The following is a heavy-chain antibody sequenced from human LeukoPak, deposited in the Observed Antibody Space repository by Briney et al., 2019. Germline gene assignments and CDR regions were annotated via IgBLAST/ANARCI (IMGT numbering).Heavy chain of an antibody. D-gene: IGHD3-10*01. CDR2: ISDSGGRT. J-gene: IGHJ4*02. V-gene: IGHV3-23*01. Sequence: GGSLRLSCAVSGITLSNYGMSWVRQAPGKGLEWVAGISDSGGRTNSADSVKGRFTISRDNPKNTLYLQMNSLRAEDTAVYFCAKRGVVIRVILVGLHKEAYYFDSWGQGALVTVSS. CDR1: GITLSNYG. CDR3: AKRGVVIRVILVGLHKEAYYFDS.